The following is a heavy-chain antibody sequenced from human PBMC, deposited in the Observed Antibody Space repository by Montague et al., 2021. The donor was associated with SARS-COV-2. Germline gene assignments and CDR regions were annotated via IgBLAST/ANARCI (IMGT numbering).Heavy chain of an antibody. CDR3: AKGGECITMIVVVITLADFDY. V-gene: IGHV3-23*01. CDR1: GFTFSRYA. D-gene: IGHD3-22*01. CDR2: ISDSGGST. J-gene: IGHJ4*02. Sequence: SLRLSCAASGFTFSRYAMSWVRQAPGKGLEWVSGISDSGGSTYYADSVKGRFTISRDNFKNTLYLQMNSLRAEDTAVYYCAKGGECITMIVVVITLADFDYWGQGTLVTVSS.